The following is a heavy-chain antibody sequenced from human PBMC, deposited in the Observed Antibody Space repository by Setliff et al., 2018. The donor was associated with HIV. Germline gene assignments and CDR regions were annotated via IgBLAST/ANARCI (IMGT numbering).Heavy chain of an antibody. CDR1: GASVSDHH. Sequence: SETLSLTCSVSGASVSDHHWTWIRQTAEKRLEYIGRIRFSGGSNYNPSLSSRVTMSVDASNNQFSLRLKSVTSADTAVYYCARLRSSNGLFCLLDSWGQGTRVTVSS. D-gene: IGHD2-8*01. V-gene: IGHV4-4*07. J-gene: IGHJ4*02. CDR2: IRFSGGS. CDR3: ARLRSSNGLFCLLDS.